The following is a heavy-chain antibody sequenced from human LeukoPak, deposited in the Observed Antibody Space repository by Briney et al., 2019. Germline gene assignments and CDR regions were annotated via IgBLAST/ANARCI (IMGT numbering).Heavy chain of an antibody. Sequence: SETLSLTCTVSGGSISSYYWSWIRQPPGKGQEWIGYIYYSGSTNYNPSLKSRVTISVDTSKNQFSLKLSSVTAADTAVYYCARHGCSGGSCFVYWGQGTLVTVSS. CDR3: ARHGCSGGSCFVY. D-gene: IGHD2-15*01. CDR2: IYYSGST. J-gene: IGHJ4*02. CDR1: GGSISSYY. V-gene: IGHV4-59*08.